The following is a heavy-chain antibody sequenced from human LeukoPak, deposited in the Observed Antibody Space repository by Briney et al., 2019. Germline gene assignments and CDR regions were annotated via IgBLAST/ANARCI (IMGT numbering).Heavy chain of an antibody. CDR1: GFTFSSYA. V-gene: IGHV3-30-3*01. J-gene: IGHJ6*02. CDR3: ARGPERTGVGTRYYYDMDV. D-gene: IGHD2-8*01. CDR2: ISYDGSNK. Sequence: GGSLRLSCAASGFTFSSYAMYWVRQAPGKGLEWVAVISYDGSNKYYADSVKGRFTISRDNSKNTLYLQMNSLRAEDTAVYYCARGPERTGVGTRYYYDMDVWGQGTTVTVSS.